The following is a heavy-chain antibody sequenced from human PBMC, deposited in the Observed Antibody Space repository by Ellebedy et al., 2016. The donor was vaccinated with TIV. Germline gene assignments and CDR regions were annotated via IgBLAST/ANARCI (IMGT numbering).Heavy chain of an antibody. V-gene: IGHV3-48*04. CDR1: GFTFSSYD. Sequence: GESLKISCAASGFTFSSYDMSWVRQAPGKGLEWVSYINTDSSTIEYADSVKGRFTISRDNAKSSLYLQLNSLRAEDAAVYYCARDKIEGPTHYDYWGQGILVTVSS. CDR3: ARDKIEGPTHYDY. J-gene: IGHJ4*02. CDR2: INTDSSTI. D-gene: IGHD1-26*01.